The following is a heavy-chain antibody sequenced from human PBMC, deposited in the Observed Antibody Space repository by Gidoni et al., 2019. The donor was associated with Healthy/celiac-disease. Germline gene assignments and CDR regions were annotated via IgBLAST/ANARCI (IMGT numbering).Heavy chain of an antibody. CDR2: INAGNGNT. J-gene: IGHJ6*03. CDR1: GSTFTSYA. CDR3: ARGDYSNYYYYYMDV. Sequence: QVQLVQSGAEVKKPGASVKVSCKASGSTFTSYAMHWVRQAPGQRLEWMGWINAGNGNTKYSQKFQGRVTITRDTSASTAYMELSSLRSEDTAVYYCARGDYSNYYYYYMDVWGKGTTVTVSS. D-gene: IGHD4-4*01. V-gene: IGHV1-3*01.